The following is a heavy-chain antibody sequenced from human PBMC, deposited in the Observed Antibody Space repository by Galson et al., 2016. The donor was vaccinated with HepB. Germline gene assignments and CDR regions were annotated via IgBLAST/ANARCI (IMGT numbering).Heavy chain of an antibody. D-gene: IGHD4-17*01. V-gene: IGHV4-31*03. CDR3: ARGRTYGDYGTSDAFDI. CDR1: GGSISSGDYY. J-gene: IGHJ3*02. Sequence: TLSLTCTVSGGSISSGDYYWSWIRQHPGKGLEWIGYIYYSGSAIYIGSTYYNPSLKSRVTISLYASKNHFSLKLSSVTAADTAVYYCARGRTYGDYGTSDAFDIWGQGTMVTVSS. CDR2: IYYSGSAIYIGST.